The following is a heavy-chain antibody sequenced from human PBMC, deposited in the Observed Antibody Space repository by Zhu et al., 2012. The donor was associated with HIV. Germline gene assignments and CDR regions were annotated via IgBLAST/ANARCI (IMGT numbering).Heavy chain of an antibody. CDR2: IYYTGST. J-gene: IGHJ4*02. Sequence: QVQLQESGPGLVKPSETLSLTCTVSGGSTSGHYWSWIRQPPGKGLEWIGYIYYTGSTNYNPSLKSRVTMSVDTSKNQFSLKLNSVTAADTAVYYCAGYYCTTTCYYFDYWGQGALVTVSS. CDR1: GGSTSGHY. D-gene: IGHD2-8*01. V-gene: IGHV4-59*11. CDR3: AGYYCTTTCYYFDY.